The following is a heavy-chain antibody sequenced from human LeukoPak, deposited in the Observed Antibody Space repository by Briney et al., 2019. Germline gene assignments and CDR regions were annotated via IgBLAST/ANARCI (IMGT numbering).Heavy chain of an antibody. CDR1: GGSISSSS. V-gene: IGHV3-48*01. J-gene: IGHJ4*02. CDR2: ISISSGTI. Sequence: PSETLSLTCTVSGGSISSSSYYWGWIRQAPGKGLEWLSYISISSGTIYYADSVKSRFTISRDNAKNSLFLQMNTLRVEDTAVYYCAREGAPWGQGTLVTVSS. CDR3: AREGAP. D-gene: IGHD1-26*01.